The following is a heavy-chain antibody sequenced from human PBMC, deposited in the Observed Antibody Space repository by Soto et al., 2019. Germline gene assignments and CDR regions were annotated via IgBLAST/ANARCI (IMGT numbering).Heavy chain of an antibody. D-gene: IGHD2-2*01. CDR3: AREVNVPADADAFDI. CDR2: IHYSGSA. J-gene: IGHJ3*02. Sequence: QVQLQESGPGLVKPSQTLSLTCTVSGGSISNDNYFWSWIRQHPGKGLEWIGYIHYSGSAYYNPSLRGPVIIFVDTNKNQFSMKLTSVTAADTAMYYCAREVNVPADADAFDIWGQGTMVTVSS. CDR1: GGSISNDNYF. V-gene: IGHV4-31*01.